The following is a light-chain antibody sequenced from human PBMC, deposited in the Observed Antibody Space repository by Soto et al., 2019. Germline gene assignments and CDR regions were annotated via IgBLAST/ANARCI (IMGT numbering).Light chain of an antibody. V-gene: IGKV1-12*01. CDR1: QDIGNW. J-gene: IGKJ5*01. CDR3: QQAKSFPIT. CDR2: SAS. Sequence: QVTQYKPSMAASVGDRVTITCRASQDIGNWMTWYQQKPGKAPKLLIYSASTLVRGVPSRFSGSGSGTEFTLTISGLQPEDSLTYYCQQAKSFPITFGQGTRLAI.